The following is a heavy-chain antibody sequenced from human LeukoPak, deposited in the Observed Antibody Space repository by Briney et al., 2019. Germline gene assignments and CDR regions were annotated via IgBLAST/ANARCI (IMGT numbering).Heavy chain of an antibody. V-gene: IGHV3-30-3*01. CDR2: ISYDGSNK. CDR3: ARDARMAGIYYYMAV. CDR1: GFTFSSYA. Sequence: QPGGSLRLSCAASGFTFSSYAMHWVRQAPGKGLEWVAVISYDGSNKYYADSVKGRFTISRDNSKNTLYLQMNSLRAEDTAVYYCARDARMAGIYYYMAVWGKGTTVTVSS. D-gene: IGHD3-10*01. J-gene: IGHJ6*03.